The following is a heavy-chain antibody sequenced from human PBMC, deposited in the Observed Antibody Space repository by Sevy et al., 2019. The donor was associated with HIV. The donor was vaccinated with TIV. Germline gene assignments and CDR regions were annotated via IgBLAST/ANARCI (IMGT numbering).Heavy chain of an antibody. D-gene: IGHD6-19*01. CDR2: IYYSGST. J-gene: IGHJ5*02. V-gene: IGHV4-59*01. Sequence: SQTLSLTCTVSGGSISSYYWSWIRQPPGKGLEWIGYIYYSGSTNYNPSLKSRVTISVDTSKNQFSLKLSSVTAAAPAVYYCARSGIAVAGKGARCWFDPWGQGTLVTVSS. CDR1: GGSISSYY. CDR3: ARSGIAVAGKGARCWFDP.